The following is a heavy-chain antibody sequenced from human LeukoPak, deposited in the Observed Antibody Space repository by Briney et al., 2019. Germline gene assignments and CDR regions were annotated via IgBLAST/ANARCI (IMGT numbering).Heavy chain of an antibody. CDR1: GFIVSSNY. CDR3: ARDRFDYGDYVDY. V-gene: IGHV3-66*01. J-gene: IGHJ4*02. CDR2: IYSGGRT. D-gene: IGHD4-17*01. Sequence: GSLRLSCAASGFIVSSNYMSWVRQAPGKGLEWVSVIYSGGRTYYADSVKGRFTISRDNSKNTLYLQMNNLRAEDTAVYYCARDRFDYGDYVDYWGQGTLVTVSS.